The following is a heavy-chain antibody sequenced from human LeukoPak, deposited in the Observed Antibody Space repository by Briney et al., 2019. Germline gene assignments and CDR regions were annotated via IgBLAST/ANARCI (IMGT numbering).Heavy chain of an antibody. CDR2: ISWNSGSI. D-gene: IGHD3-22*01. Sequence: PGRSLRLSCAASGFTFDDYAMHWVRQAPRKGLEWVSGISWNSGSIGYADSVKGRFTISRDNAKNSLYLQMNSLRAEDTAVYYCAGANTMIVVMYDDDNPGGGFDIWGQGTMVTVSS. CDR1: GFTFDDYA. J-gene: IGHJ3*02. CDR3: AGANTMIVVMYDDDNPGGGFDI. V-gene: IGHV3-9*01.